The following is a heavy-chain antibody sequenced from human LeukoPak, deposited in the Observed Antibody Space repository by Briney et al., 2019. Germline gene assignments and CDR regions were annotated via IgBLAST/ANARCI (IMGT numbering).Heavy chain of an antibody. CDR1: GGSISNHF. CDR3: ARGEWTFDS. D-gene: IGHD3-3*01. Sequence: SETLSLTCSVSGGSISNHFWSWIRQPPGKGLEWIGYIYSNGNTNYNPSLKSPLTISVDTSKNQFSLKLSSMTAADTAVYYWARGEWTFDSWGQGTLVSVSS. CDR2: IYSNGNT. J-gene: IGHJ4*02. V-gene: IGHV4-59*11.